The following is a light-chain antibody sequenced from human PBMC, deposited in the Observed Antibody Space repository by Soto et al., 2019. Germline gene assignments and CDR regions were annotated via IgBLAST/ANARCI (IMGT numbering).Light chain of an antibody. Sequence: MTQSPSTLSGSVGDRVTITCRASQTIRSNLAWYQQRPGQAPRLLMYGASTRADGIPARFTGSGSGTEFTLTISDVQPEDFALYYCHQRQSWPRTFGQGTKV. J-gene: IGKJ1*01. CDR2: GAS. V-gene: IGKV3-15*01. CDR1: QTIRSN. CDR3: HQRQSWPRT.